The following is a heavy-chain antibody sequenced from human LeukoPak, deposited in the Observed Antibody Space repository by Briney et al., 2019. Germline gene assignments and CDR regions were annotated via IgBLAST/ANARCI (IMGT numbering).Heavy chain of an antibody. CDR3: ARAFDGDYGGDY. CDR2: ISSSSSTI. Sequence: GGSLRLSCAASGFIFSSYSMNWVRQAPGKGLEWVSYISSSSSTIYYADSVKGRFTISRDNSKNTLYLQMNSLRADDTAVYYCARAFDGDYGGDYWGQGTLVTVSS. J-gene: IGHJ4*02. V-gene: IGHV3-48*01. D-gene: IGHD4-17*01. CDR1: GFIFSSYS.